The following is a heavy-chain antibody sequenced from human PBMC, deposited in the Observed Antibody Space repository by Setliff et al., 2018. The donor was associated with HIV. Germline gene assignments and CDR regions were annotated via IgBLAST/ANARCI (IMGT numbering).Heavy chain of an antibody. Sequence: SETLSLTCSVSGVSISSYNWSWIRHSPGKGLEWIGIIFPGGATNYNPSLTSRVTISVDTSKNHLFLKLTSVTTADTAVYFCAKSSPSIGYITDCWGQGAQVTVSS. J-gene: IGHJ4*02. V-gene: IGHV4-59*01. CDR1: GVSISSYN. CDR2: IFPGGAT. D-gene: IGHD5-12*01. CDR3: AKSSPSIGYITDC.